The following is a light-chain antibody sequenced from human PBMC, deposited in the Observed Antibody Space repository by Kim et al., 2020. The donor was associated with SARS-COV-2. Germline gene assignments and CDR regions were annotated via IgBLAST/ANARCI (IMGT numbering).Light chain of an antibody. V-gene: IGKV1-5*03. CDR1: QSVSPS. CDR2: KAS. Sequence: ASVGDTVTITCRASQSVSPSVAWFRHKPGKAPSLLMYKASSLESGVPSRFSGSGSGTEFTLTITSLQPDDFATYYCQQYKTYPWTFGQGTKVDIK. CDR3: QQYKTYPWT. J-gene: IGKJ1*01.